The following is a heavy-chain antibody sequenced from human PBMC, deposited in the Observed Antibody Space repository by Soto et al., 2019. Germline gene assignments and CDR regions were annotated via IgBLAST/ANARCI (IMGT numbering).Heavy chain of an antibody. CDR2: IWYDGSNK. V-gene: IGHV3-33*01. CDR1: GITFSTYG. Sequence: QVQLVESGGGVVQPGRSLRLSCAASGITFSTYGMHWLRQAPGKGLEWVAVIWYDGSNKYYADSVKGRFTISRDNSKNTLYLQMNSLRAEDTAVYYCARAVGPFDYWGQGTLVTVSS. J-gene: IGHJ4*02. CDR3: ARAVGPFDY.